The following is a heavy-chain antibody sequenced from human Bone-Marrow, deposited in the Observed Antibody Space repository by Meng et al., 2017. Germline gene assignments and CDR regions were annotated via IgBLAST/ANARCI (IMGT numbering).Heavy chain of an antibody. Sequence: VLLQWVGRRLAEPSALPSLTCALSGGFRSRSSRWSWHRPPPGMGLEWVWELNHRGSPNYYPPLKGRVTISVYKSKIQLSLKLGTVAAADAAVYYCAGECVTPRGNFFDPWGQGTLVTVSS. CDR2: LNHRGSP. V-gene: IGHV4-4*02. J-gene: IGHJ5*02. CDR3: AGECVTPRGNFFDP. CDR1: GGFRSRSSR. D-gene: IGHD1-7*01.